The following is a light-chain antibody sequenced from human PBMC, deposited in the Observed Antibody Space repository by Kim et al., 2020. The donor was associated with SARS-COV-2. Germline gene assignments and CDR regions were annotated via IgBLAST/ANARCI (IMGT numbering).Light chain of an antibody. CDR1: QSVSSY. Sequence: SPGESATLSCRASQSVSSYLAWYQQKPGQAPRLLIYDASNRATGIPARFSGSGSGKDFTLTICSLEPEDFAVYYCQQRSNWPPLTFGGGTKVDIK. CDR2: DAS. CDR3: QQRSNWPPLT. J-gene: IGKJ4*01. V-gene: IGKV3-11*01.